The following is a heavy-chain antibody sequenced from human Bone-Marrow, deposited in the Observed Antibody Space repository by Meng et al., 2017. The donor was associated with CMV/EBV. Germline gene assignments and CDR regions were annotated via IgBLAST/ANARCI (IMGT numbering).Heavy chain of an antibody. CDR1: GYTFTGYY. V-gene: IGHV1-2*02. CDR3: ARVTIFTMTTVTIEAGYGMDV. J-gene: IGHJ6*02. CDR2: INPNSGGT. D-gene: IGHD4-11*01. Sequence: SVKVSCKASGYTFTGYYMHWVRQAPGQGLEGMGWINPNSGGTNYAQKFQGRVTMTRDTSISTAYMELSRLRSDDTAVYYCARVTIFTMTTVTIEAGYGMDVWAQGTTVTVSS.